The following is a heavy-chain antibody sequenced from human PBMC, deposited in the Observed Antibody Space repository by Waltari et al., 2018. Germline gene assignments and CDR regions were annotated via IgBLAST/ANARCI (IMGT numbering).Heavy chain of an antibody. J-gene: IGHJ4*02. CDR2: INHSGST. CDR1: GGSFSGSY. CDR3: ARVRRGYYDFWSGSPPNYFDY. D-gene: IGHD3-3*01. V-gene: IGHV4-34*01. Sequence: QVQLQQWGAGLLKPSETLSLTCAVYGGSFSGSYWSWIRQPPGKGLAWIGEINHSGSTNYNPSLKSRVTISVDTSKNQFSLKLSSVTAADTAVYYCARVRRGYYDFWSGSPPNYFDYWGQGTLVTVSS.